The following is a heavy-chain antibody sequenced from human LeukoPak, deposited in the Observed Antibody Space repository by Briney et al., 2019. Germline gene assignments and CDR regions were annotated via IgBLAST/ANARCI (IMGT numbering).Heavy chain of an antibody. CDR2: ISAYNGNT. Sequence: ASVKVSCKASGYTFTSYGISWVRQAPGQGLEWMGWISAYNGNTNYAQKLQGRVTMTTDTYTSTAYMELRSLRSGDTAVYYCARDYPRITGTCNYWGQGTLVTVSS. D-gene: IGHD1-7*01. CDR1: GYTFTSYG. CDR3: ARDYPRITGTCNY. V-gene: IGHV1-18*01. J-gene: IGHJ4*02.